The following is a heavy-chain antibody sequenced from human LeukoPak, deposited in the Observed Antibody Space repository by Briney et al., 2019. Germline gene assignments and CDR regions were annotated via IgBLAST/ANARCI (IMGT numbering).Heavy chain of an antibody. CDR3: AKDRVGDYYKGGVFDY. J-gene: IGHJ4*02. V-gene: IGHV3-30*02. CDR2: IRYDVSSE. Sequence: GGSLRLSCAASGFSFSSYGMHWVRQAPGKGLEWVSFIRYDVSSEYYADSVKGRFTISRDNSKNTLYLQMNNLRAEDTAVYYCAKDRVGDYYKGGVFDYWGQGILVTVSS. D-gene: IGHD3-22*01. CDR1: GFSFSSYG.